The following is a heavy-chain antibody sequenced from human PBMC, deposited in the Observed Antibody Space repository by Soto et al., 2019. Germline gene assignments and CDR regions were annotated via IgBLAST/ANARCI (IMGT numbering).Heavy chain of an antibody. CDR3: AKGGGDYIIYHGLDV. CDR2: ISGSGHST. Sequence: GGSLRLSCAASGFTFSNYGLSWVRQAPGKGLEWVSGISGSGHSTYYADSVKGRFTISRDNSKNTLFLQMYSLRAEDTAIYHCAKGGGDYIIYHGLDVWGQGTTVTVSS. CDR1: GFTFSNYG. D-gene: IGHD4-4*01. J-gene: IGHJ6*02. V-gene: IGHV3-23*01.